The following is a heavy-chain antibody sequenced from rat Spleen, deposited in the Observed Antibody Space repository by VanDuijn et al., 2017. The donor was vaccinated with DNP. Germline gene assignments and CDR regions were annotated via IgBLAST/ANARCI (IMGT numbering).Heavy chain of an antibody. V-gene: IGHV5-7*01. Sequence: EVQLVESGGDLVQPGRSLKISCAASGFTFSDYYMAWVRQAPKKGLEWVATISTSGNRPYYPDSVKGRFTISRDNAKSTLYLQMDSLRSEDTATYYCARPDYWGQGVMVTVSS. CDR3: ARPDY. CDR1: GFTFSDYY. J-gene: IGHJ2*01. CDR2: ISTSGNRP.